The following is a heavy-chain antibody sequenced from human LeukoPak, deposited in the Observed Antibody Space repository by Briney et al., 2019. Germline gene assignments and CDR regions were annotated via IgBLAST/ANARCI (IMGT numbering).Heavy chain of an antibody. V-gene: IGHV4-4*02. CDR2: IYYSGST. Sequence: PSETLSLTCAVSGGSISSSNWWSWVRQPPGKGLEWIGYIYYSGSTYYNPSLKSRVTISVDTSKNQFSLKLSSVTAADTAVYYCARASAAGTHLDYWGQGTLVTVSS. CDR1: GGSISSSNW. CDR3: ARASAAGTHLDY. D-gene: IGHD6-13*01. J-gene: IGHJ4*02.